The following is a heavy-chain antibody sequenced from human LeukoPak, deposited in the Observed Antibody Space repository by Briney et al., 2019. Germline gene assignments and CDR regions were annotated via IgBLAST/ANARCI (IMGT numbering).Heavy chain of an antibody. Sequence: PGGSLRLSCAASGFSFSNYGMHWVRQAPGKGLEWVAVIWYDANNKYYADSVRGRFTISRDNSKNTLHLQMNSLRVEDTAVYYCTRGHHGLEYWGQGTLVTVSS. V-gene: IGHV3-33*01. CDR2: IWYDANNK. CDR3: TRGHHGLEY. CDR1: GFSFSNYG. J-gene: IGHJ4*02. D-gene: IGHD1-14*01.